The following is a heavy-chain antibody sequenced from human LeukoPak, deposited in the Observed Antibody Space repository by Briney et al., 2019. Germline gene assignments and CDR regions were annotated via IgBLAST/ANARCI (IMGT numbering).Heavy chain of an antibody. J-gene: IGHJ4*02. D-gene: IGHD4-23*01. CDR2: ISYDGSNK. CDR3: ARGATVVTADY. Sequence: GGSRRLSCAASGFTFSSYAMHWVRQAPGKGLEWVAVISYDGSNKYYADSVKGRFTISRDNSKNTLYLQMNSLRAEDTAVYYCARGATVVTADYWGQGTLVTVSS. V-gene: IGHV3-30-3*01. CDR1: GFTFSSYA.